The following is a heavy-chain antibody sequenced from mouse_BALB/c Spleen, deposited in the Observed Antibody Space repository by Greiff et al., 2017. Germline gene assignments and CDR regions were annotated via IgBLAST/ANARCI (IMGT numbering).Heavy chain of an antibody. CDR3: AREGDGYYDYYAMDY. CDR2: ISSGGSYT. J-gene: IGHJ4*01. V-gene: IGHV5-6*02. CDR1: GFTFSSYG. D-gene: IGHD2-3*01. Sequence: EVKLVESGGDLVKPGGSLKLSCAASGFTFSSYGMSWVRQTPDKRLEWVATISSGGSYTYYPDSVKGRFTISRDNAKNTLYLQMSSLKSEDTAMYYCAREGDGYYDYYAMDYWGQGTSVTVSS.